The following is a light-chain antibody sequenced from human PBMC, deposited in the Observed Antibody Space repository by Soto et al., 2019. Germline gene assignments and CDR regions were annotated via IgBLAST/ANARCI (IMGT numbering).Light chain of an antibody. V-gene: IGKV1-9*01. Sequence: DIQMTQSPSSLSASVGDRVSITCRASQSISSYLNWYQQKPGKAPKLLIYAASGLQSGVPSRFSGSGSGTEFTLTISSLQPEDFATYYCQQLNSYPLTFGGGTKVDIK. CDR2: AAS. J-gene: IGKJ4*01. CDR3: QQLNSYPLT. CDR1: QSISSY.